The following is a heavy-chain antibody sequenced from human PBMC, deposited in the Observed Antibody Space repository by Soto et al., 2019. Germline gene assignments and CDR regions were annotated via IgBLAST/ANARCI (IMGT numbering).Heavy chain of an antibody. J-gene: IGHJ4*02. CDR3: ARDCISTGCHPGFDY. D-gene: IGHD2-2*01. Sequence: QVQLQESGPGLVKPSQTLSLTCTVSGGSISSGGYYWSWIRQHPGKGLEWIGYIYYSGSTYYNPSPKSRVTIXXDXSXXQFSLKLSSVTAADTAVYYCARDCISTGCHPGFDYWGQGTLVTVSS. CDR2: IYYSGST. CDR1: GGSISSGGYY. V-gene: IGHV4-31*03.